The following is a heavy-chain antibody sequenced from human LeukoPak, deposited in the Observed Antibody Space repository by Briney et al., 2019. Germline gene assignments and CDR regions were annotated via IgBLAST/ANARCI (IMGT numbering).Heavy chain of an antibody. J-gene: IGHJ6*02. CDR2: INPKSGGT. V-gene: IGHV1-2*02. CDR3: ARVFEYSSSSGYYYGMDV. D-gene: IGHD6-6*01. CDR1: GYTFTGYY. Sequence: ASVKVSCKASGYTFTGYYMHWVRQAPGQGLEWMGWINPKSGGTNYAQKFQGRVTMTRDTSISTAYMELSRLRSDDTAVYYCARVFEYSSSSGYYYGMDVWGQGTTVTVSS.